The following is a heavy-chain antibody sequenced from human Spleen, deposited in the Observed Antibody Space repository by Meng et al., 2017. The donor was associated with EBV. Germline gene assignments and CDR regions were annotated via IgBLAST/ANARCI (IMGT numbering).Heavy chain of an antibody. CDR3: ASESGRGFTPDY. J-gene: IGHJ4*02. CDR1: GGTFRGDA. CDR2: LIPKSDAP. Sequence: VHVVKSGGEVKKPGSSGKGSCETSGGTFRGDAVSWVRQAPGQGLEWLGGLIPKSDAPYYAQKFQDRVTITADESTSTHYMDLRGLRSEDTAVYYCASESGRGFTPDYWGQGTLVTVSS. D-gene: IGHD3-10*01. V-gene: IGHV1-69*01.